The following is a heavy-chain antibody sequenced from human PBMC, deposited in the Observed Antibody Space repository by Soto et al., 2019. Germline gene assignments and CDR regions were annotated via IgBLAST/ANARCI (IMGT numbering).Heavy chain of an antibody. V-gene: IGHV4-38-2*02. CDR3: ARESDSSGFHNRFDY. CDR2: VYHPGNA. J-gene: IGHJ4*02. D-gene: IGHD3-22*01. Sequence: PSETLSLTGEFSDYPINSGYSWGWIRQPPGKGLEWIGSVYHPGNAKYNPSLKSRVTISVDTSKNQFSLKLTSLTAADTGVYYCARESDSSGFHNRFDYWGQGIRVTVSS. CDR1: DYPINSGYS.